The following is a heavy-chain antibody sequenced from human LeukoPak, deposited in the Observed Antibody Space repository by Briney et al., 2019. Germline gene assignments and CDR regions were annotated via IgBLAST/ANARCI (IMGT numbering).Heavy chain of an antibody. CDR2: INPSGGST. Sequence: ASVKVSCKASGYTFTSYYMHWVRPAPGQGLEWMGIINPSGGSTSYAQKFQGRVTMTRDTSTSTVYMELSSLRSEDTAVYYCARGGHYDILTGAILNWFDPWGQGTLVTVSS. D-gene: IGHD3-9*01. CDR1: GYTFTSYY. J-gene: IGHJ5*02. CDR3: ARGGHYDILTGAILNWFDP. V-gene: IGHV1-46*01.